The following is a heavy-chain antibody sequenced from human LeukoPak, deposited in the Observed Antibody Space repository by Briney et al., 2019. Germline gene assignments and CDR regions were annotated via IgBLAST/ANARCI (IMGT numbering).Heavy chain of an antibody. J-gene: IGHJ3*02. CDR3: ARGGFIAAGDAFDI. CDR1: GFTFSSYG. Sequence: GGSLRLSCAASGFTFSSYGMHWVRQAPGKGLEWVAFIRYDGSNKYYADSVKGRFTISRDNSKNTLYLLMNSLRAEDTAVYYCARGGFIAAGDAFDIWGQGTMVTVSS. V-gene: IGHV3-30*02. D-gene: IGHD6-13*01. CDR2: IRYDGSNK.